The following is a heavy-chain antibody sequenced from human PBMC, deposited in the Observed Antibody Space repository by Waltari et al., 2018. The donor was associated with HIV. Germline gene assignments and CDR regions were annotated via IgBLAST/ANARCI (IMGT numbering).Heavy chain of an antibody. CDR2: NKSQRDGGAT. D-gene: IGHD5-12*01. CDR3: TTGGYPTEAFDV. Sequence: EVQVVESGGGLVKPGGSLRVSCASFQPNFGDVWMTWVREAPGKGMEWVGRNKSQRDGGATDSATSVKGRFVISRDDSQNTLYLQMSGLRTEDTAMYYCTTGGYPTEAFDVWGQGTMVTVSP. CDR1: QPNFGDVW. J-gene: IGHJ3*01. V-gene: IGHV3-15*01.